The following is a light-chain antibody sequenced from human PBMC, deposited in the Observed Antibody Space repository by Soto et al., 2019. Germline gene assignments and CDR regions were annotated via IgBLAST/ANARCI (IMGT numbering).Light chain of an antibody. CDR3: QQYGSSQLT. J-gene: IGKJ4*01. CDR1: QSVSSSY. V-gene: IGKV3-20*01. Sequence: ELVLMQSPGTLSLSPGERATLSCRASQSVSSSYLAWYQQKPGQAPRLLIYGASSRATGIPDRFSVSGSGTDFTLTISRLEPEAFAVYYCQQYGSSQLTFGGGTKVEIQ. CDR2: GAS.